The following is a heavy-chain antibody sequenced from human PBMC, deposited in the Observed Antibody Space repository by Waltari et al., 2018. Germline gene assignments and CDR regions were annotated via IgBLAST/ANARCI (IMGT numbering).Heavy chain of an antibody. CDR2: INPGNGKT. V-gene: IGHV1-3*01. J-gene: IGHJ4*02. CDR1: GYTFTTYA. Sequence: QVQLVQSGAEVKKPGASVKVSCKASGYTFTTYAIHWVRQAPGQRLEWMGWINPGNGKTTYSQKIHGRVTITRDTSASTVYMEVSSLRSEDTAVYYCATNVWLPNLNFDSWGQGTLVTVSS. CDR3: ATNVWLPNLNFDS. D-gene: IGHD3-22*01.